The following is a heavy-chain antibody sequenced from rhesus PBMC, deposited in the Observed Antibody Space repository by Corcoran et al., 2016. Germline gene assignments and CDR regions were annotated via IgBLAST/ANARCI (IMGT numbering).Heavy chain of an antibody. V-gene: IGHV4-93*01. D-gene: IGHD3-3*01. J-gene: IGHJ6*01. CDR3: ARAGGFWTGFYGLDS. Sequence: QVQLQESGPAVVKPSETLSLTCAVSGGSISSSNWWSWIRQSPGKGLEWIGGIYVSGGSTEYNPSLKSRVTTSKDTSKNQCSLKLSSVTAADTAVYYCARAGGFWTGFYGLDSWGQGVVVTVSS. CDR1: GGSISSSNW. CDR2: IYVSGGST.